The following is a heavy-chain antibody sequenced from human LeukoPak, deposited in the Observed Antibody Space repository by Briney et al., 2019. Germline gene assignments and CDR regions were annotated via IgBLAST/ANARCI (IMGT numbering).Heavy chain of an antibody. J-gene: IGHJ4*02. CDR1: GFTFSNYW. Sequence: GSLRLSCAVSGFTFSNYWMTWVRQAPGQGLEWVANIKEDGSEKNYVDSVKGRFTISRDNAKNSLYLQMNSLRAEDTAVYYCARDRAVAGLFDYWGQGTLVTVSS. CDR2: IKEDGSEK. D-gene: IGHD6-19*01. CDR3: ARDRAVAGLFDY. V-gene: IGHV3-7*01.